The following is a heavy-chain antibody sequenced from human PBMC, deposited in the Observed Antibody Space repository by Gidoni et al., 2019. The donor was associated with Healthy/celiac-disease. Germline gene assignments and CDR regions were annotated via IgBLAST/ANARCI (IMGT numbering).Heavy chain of an antibody. D-gene: IGHD2-2*01. Sequence: EVQLVESGGGLGKPGGSLRLTCAASGFTFSSYSMNWVRQAPGKGLEWVSSISRSSSYIYYSDSVKGRFTISRANAKNSLYLQMNSLRAEDTAVYYCARDIVVVPAASSSGENYYYYIDVWGKGTTVTVSS. CDR1: GFTFSSYS. CDR2: ISRSSSYI. CDR3: ARDIVVVPAASSSGENYYYYIDV. V-gene: IGHV3-21*01. J-gene: IGHJ6*03.